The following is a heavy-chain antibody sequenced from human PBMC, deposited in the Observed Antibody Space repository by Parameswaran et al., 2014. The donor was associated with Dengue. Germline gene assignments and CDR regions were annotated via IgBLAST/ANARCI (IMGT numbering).Heavy chain of an antibody. D-gene: IGHD3-10*01. Sequence: VRQAPGKGLEWVSVIYSGGSTYYADSVKGRFTISRDNSKNTLYLQMNSLRAEDTAVYYCAREGYYGSGSYYGMDVWGQGTTVTVSS. CDR2: IYSGGST. J-gene: IGHJ6*02. CDR3: AREGYYGSGSYYGMDV. V-gene: IGHV3-53*01.